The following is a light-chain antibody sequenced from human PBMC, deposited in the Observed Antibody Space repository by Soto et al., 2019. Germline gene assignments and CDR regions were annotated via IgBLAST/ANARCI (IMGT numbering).Light chain of an antibody. J-gene: IGKJ1*01. CDR2: KAS. Sequence: DIQMTQSPSTLSASVGDRVTITCRASQTIGNWLAWYQQKAGKAPKLLIYKASYLEGGVPSRFSGSGAGTEFTFTISSLQPDDFATYYCQQYNGTFGQGTKVEIK. V-gene: IGKV1-5*03. CDR3: QQYNGT. CDR1: QTIGNW.